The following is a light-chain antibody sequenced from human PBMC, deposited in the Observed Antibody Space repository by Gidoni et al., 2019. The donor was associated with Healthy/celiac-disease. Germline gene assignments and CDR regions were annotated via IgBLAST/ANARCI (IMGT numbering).Light chain of an antibody. CDR2: GAS. Sequence: EIVMTQSPATLSVSTGERATLSCRASQSVSSNVAWYQQTPGQAPRRLIYGASTRATGIPARFSGSGSGTEFTLTISSLQSEDFAVYYCQQYNNWPPWTFGQGTKVEIK. CDR3: QQYNNWPPWT. CDR1: QSVSSN. V-gene: IGKV3-15*01. J-gene: IGKJ1*01.